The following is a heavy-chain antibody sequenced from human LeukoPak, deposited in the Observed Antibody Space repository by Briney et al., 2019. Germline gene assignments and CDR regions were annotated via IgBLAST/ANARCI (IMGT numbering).Heavy chain of an antibody. CDR1: GFTFSSFW. CDR2: INSVGSST. J-gene: IGHJ5*02. CDR3: ARERTSGWDAFDT. Sequence: GGSLRLSCAASGFTFSSFWMHWVRQAPGKGLVWVSRINSVGSSTSYADSVKGRFTISRDNAKNTLYLQMNSLRAEDTAVYYCARERTSGWDAFDTWGQGTLVTVSS. D-gene: IGHD6-19*01. V-gene: IGHV3-74*01.